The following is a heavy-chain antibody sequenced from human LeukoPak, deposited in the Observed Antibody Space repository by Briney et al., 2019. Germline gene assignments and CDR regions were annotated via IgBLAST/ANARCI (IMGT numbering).Heavy chain of an antibody. CDR1: GFTFSDYY. CDR2: ITSSGSTI. CDR3: ARIGGPAAFDI. Sequence: KPGGSLRLSCAASGFTFSDYYMSWIRQAPGKGLEWVSYITSSGSTIYYADSMKGRFTISRDNAKHSLFLQLDSLRAEDTAVYYCARIGGPAAFDIWGQGTLVIVSS. J-gene: IGHJ3*02. V-gene: IGHV3-11*01. D-gene: IGHD3-16*01.